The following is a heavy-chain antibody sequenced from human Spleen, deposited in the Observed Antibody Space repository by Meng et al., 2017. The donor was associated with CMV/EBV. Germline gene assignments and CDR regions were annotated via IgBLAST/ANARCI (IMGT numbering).Heavy chain of an antibody. CDR2: INPSDGST. CDR3: ARDLFSGGQPYYFGY. CDR1: GYTFTSHY. J-gene: IGHJ4*02. Sequence: ASVKVSCKASGYTFTSHYMHWVRQAPGQGLEWMGIINPSDGSTNYAQKFQGRASVTSDTSTSTVYMELSSLMSEDTAVYYCARDLFSGGQPYYFGYWGQGSLVTVSS. V-gene: IGHV1-46*01. D-gene: IGHD4-23*01.